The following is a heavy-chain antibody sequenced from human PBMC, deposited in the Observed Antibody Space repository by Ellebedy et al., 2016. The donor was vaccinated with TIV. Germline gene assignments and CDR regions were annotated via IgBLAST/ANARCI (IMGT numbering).Heavy chain of an antibody. Sequence: MPSETLSLTCAVYGGSFSGYYWGWIRQPPGKGLEWIGSIYYTGRTYYNPSLKSRVTISVDTSKNQFSLKLSSVTAADTAVFYCASGFSYGLLDYWGQGTLVAVSS. D-gene: IGHD5-18*01. CDR3: ASGFSYGLLDY. CDR2: IYYTGRT. J-gene: IGHJ4*02. V-gene: IGHV4-34*01. CDR1: GGSFSGYY.